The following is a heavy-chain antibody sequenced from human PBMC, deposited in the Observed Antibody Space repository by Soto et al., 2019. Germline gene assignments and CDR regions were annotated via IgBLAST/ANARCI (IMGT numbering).Heavy chain of an antibody. Sequence: PGKGLEYVSAISSNGGSTYYANSVKGRFTISRDNSKNTLYLQMGSLRAEDMAVYYCARAPLTTVFDYYYYYYMDVWGKGTTVTVSS. V-gene: IGHV3-64*01. CDR3: ARAPLTTVFDYYYYYYMDV. D-gene: IGHD4-17*01. J-gene: IGHJ6*03. CDR2: ISSNGGST.